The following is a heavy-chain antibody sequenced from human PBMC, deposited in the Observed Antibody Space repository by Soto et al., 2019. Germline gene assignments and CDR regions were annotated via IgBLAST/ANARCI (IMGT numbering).Heavy chain of an antibody. V-gene: IGHV4-31*03. CDR3: ARDGAGAYGLGWFDP. CDR1: GDSISRGGSY. J-gene: IGHJ5*02. D-gene: IGHD2-21*01. Sequence: QVQLQESGPGLVKPSQTLSLTCTVSGDSISRGGSYWNWIRQQPRKGLEWIGYIYHSGSTNYNPSLKSRVTISVDTSKTQLSLELSSVTAADTAIYYCARDGAGAYGLGWFDPWGQGILVTVSS. CDR2: IYHSGST.